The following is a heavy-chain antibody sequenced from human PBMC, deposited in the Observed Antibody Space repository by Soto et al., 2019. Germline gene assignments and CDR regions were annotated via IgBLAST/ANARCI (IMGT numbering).Heavy chain of an antibody. CDR3: ARARVYATGPLDF. Sequence: PGGSLRLSCAASGFTFTSYTMNWVRQAPGKGLEWVSSISSSSDYIYYADSMKGRVTISRDNAKNSLFLDMNRLTGEDTAVYYCARARVYATGPLDFWGQGTLVTVSS. V-gene: IGHV3-21*06. J-gene: IGHJ4*02. CDR2: ISSSSDYI. D-gene: IGHD6-13*01. CDR1: GFTFTSYT.